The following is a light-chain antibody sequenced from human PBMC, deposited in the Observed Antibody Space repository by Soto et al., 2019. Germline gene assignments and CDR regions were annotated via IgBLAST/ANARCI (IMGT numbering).Light chain of an antibody. CDR3: QQLNSYPLIT. V-gene: IGKV1-9*01. CDR2: AAS. CDR1: QGIISY. Sequence: IQMTQSPSSLSASVVDRSIITFRASQGIISYLAWYQQKPGKAPKLLIYAASTLQSGVPSRFSGSGSATDFTLTISSLQPEDFATYYCQQLNSYPLITFGQGTRLEIK. J-gene: IGKJ5*01.